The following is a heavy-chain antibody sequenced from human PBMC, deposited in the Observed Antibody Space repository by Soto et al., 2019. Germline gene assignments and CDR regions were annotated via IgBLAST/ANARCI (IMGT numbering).Heavy chain of an antibody. V-gene: IGHV5-10-1*01. D-gene: IGHD3-16*02. J-gene: IGHJ4*02. CDR1: GYNFASYW. Sequence: GESLKISCEVSGYNFASYWINWVRQTPGKGLEWMGRIDPFDANTNYSPSFQGHVIISADKSISTAYRQWSSLKASDTAMYYCALSSGLGSYPPGSLDYWGQGTLVTVSS. CDR2: IDPFDANT. CDR3: ALSSGLGSYPPGSLDY.